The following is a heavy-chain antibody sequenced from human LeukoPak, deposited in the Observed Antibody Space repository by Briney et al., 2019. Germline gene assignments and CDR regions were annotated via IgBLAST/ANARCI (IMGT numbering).Heavy chain of an antibody. CDR3: AGEADTYYYGSGVYYYYYMDV. CDR2: ISSSSSYI. CDR1: GFTFSSYS. V-gene: IGHV3-21*01. Sequence: PAGSLRLSCAASGFTFSSYSTNWVRQAPGKGLEWISSISSSSSYIYYADSPKGRFTIYRDNAKNSLYLQKNSLRAEDTAVYYRAGEADTYYYGSGVYYYYYMDVWGKGTTVTVSS. J-gene: IGHJ6*03. D-gene: IGHD3-10*01.